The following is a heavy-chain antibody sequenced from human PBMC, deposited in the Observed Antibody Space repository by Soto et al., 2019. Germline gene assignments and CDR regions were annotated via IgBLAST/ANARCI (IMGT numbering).Heavy chain of an antibody. V-gene: IGHV3-64D*08. Sequence: GGSLRLACSASGFTFSTYAMHWVRQAPGKGLEYVSSVNNNGGGTYYADSVKGRFAISRDNSKNTLYLQMSSLSDEDTAVYYCVRDQRVVFGVVITPPGAFDIWGQRAMVTVAS. CDR3: VRDQRVVFGVVITPPGAFDI. CDR2: VNNNGGGT. D-gene: IGHD3-3*01. CDR1: GFTFSTYA. J-gene: IGHJ3*02.